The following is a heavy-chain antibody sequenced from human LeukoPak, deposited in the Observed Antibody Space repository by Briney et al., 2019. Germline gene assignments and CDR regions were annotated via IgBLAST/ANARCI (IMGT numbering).Heavy chain of an antibody. CDR2: INGDGSNT. Sequence: GGSLRLSCAASGFTFSSHWMHWVRQAPGKGLVWVSRINGDGSNTTYADSVKGRFTISRDNAKNTLYLQMNSLRAEDTAVYYCARDDSSGYDYWGQGTLVTVSS. CDR1: GFTFSSHW. V-gene: IGHV3-74*03. D-gene: IGHD3-22*01. J-gene: IGHJ4*02. CDR3: ARDDSSGYDY.